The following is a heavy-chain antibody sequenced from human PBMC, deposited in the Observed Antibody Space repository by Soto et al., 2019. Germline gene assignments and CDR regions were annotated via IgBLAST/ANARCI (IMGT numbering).Heavy chain of an antibody. D-gene: IGHD3-10*01. Sequence: PSETLSLTCTVSGGSIRSYCWTWIWQRPGEGLEWIGCICNSGSTNYNPSLKSRVTISVDRSKNQFSLKLSSVTAADTAVYYCASEDGSGSFTPVWGQGTLVTVSS. CDR1: GGSIRSYC. V-gene: IGHV4-59*12. CDR2: ICNSGST. CDR3: ASEDGSGSFTPV. J-gene: IGHJ4*02.